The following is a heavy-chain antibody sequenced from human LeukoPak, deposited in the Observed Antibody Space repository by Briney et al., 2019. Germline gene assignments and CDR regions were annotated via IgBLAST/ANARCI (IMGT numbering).Heavy chain of an antibody. CDR1: GYTFTGYY. CDR3: AGFPTSSGNYRDFDY. J-gene: IGHJ4*02. D-gene: IGHD3-16*02. V-gene: IGHV1-2*02. Sequence: ASVKVSCKASGYTFTGYYMHWVRQAPGQGLEWMGWINPNSGGTNYAQKFQGRVTMTRDTSISTAYMELSRLRSDDTAVYYCAGFPTSSGNYRDFDYWGQGTLVTVSS. CDR2: INPNSGGT.